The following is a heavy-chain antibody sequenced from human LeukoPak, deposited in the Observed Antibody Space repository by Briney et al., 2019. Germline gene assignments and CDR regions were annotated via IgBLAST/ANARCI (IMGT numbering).Heavy chain of an antibody. D-gene: IGHD6-13*01. CDR1: GFTFSSYG. CDR3: AKVASSWYLDY. CDR2: IWYDGSNK. J-gene: IGHJ4*02. Sequence: PGRSLRLSCAASGFTFSSYGMHWVRQAPGKGLEWVAVIWYDGSNKYYADSVKGRFTISRDNSKNTLYLQMNSLRAEDTAVYYCAKVASSWYLDYWGQGTLVTVSS. V-gene: IGHV3-33*06.